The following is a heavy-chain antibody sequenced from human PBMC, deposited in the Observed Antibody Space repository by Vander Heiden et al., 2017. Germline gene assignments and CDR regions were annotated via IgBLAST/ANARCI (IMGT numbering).Heavy chain of an antibody. V-gene: IGHV3-13*01. CDR1: GFSVSTSD. CDR2: IGTAGDT. D-gene: IGHD1-7*01. J-gene: IGHJ4*02. CDR3: VRRNWNLGGGFDY. Sequence: EVDLVESGVGLVQPGGSLRLSCAASGFSVSTSDMHWVRQVPGKGLEWVSAIGTAGDTDYRYSVKGRFTISRENANNSVYLQMNSLRAGDTAIYVCVRRNWNLGGGFDYWGQGTLVSVSS.